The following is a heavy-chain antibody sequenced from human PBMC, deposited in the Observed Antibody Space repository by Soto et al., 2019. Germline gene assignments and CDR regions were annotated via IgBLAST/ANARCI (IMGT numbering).Heavy chain of an antibody. V-gene: IGHV4-59*01. CDR1: VGSLSTYY. J-gene: IGHJ5*02. Sequence: PSETLSLTCTVSVGSLSTYYWSWIRQPPGKGLEWIVYMSYSGSSNYNPSLKSRATMSVDTSKNQVSLKLSSVTAADTAVYYCAKTRITSTAATFDPWGQGTLVTVSS. CDR3: AKTRITSTAATFDP. CDR2: MSYSGSS. D-gene: IGHD1-20*01.